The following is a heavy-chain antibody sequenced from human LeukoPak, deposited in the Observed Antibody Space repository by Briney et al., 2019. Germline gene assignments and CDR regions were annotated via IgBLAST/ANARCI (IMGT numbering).Heavy chain of an antibody. CDR2: IKEDGSEK. V-gene: IGHV3-7*01. J-gene: IGHJ4*02. CDR3: ARGGAFYFDY. CDR1: GFTFSAYW. D-gene: IGHD3-3*02. Sequence: GGSLRLSCAASGFTFSAYWMSWVRQAPGKGPEWVANIKEDGSEKYYVDSVKGRFTIFRDNAKTSLYLQMNSLRAEDTAVYYCARGGAFYFDYWRQGTLVTVSS.